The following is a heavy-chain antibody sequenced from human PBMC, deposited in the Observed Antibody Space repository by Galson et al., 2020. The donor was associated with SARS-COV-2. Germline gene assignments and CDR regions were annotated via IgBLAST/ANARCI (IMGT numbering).Heavy chain of an antibody. CDR2: ISYDGSNK. CDR1: GFTFSSYA. V-gene: IGHV3-30-3*01. CDR3: ARPLKAWYSSGLDY. J-gene: IGHJ4*02. Sequence: TGGPLRLSCAASGFTFSSYAMHWVRQAPGKGLEWVAVISYDGSNKYYADSVKGRFTISRDNSKNTLYLQMNSLRAEDTAVYYCARPLKAWYSSGLDYWGQGTLVTVSS. D-gene: IGHD6-19*01.